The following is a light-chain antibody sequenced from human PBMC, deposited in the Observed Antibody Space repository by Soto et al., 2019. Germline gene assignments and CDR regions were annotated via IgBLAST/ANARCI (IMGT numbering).Light chain of an antibody. Sequence: EIVMTQSPATLSVSPGERATLSCRASQSVSSKLAWYQHKPGQAPRLLIYGASTRATGIPASFSGSGSGTEFTLTISSLQSEDFEVYYCQQYNNWPVTFGQGTKV. CDR1: QSVSSK. V-gene: IGKV3-15*01. CDR2: GAS. J-gene: IGKJ1*01. CDR3: QQYNNWPVT.